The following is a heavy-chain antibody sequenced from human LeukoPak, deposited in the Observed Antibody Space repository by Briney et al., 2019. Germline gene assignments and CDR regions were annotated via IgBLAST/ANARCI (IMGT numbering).Heavy chain of an antibody. CDR2: IYYSGST. Sequence: PSETLSLTCTVSGGSVSSGSYYWSWIRQPPGKGLEWIGYIYYSGSTNYDPSLKSRVTISVGTSKNQFSLKLSSVTAADTAVYYCAREAGLEDWFDPWGQGTLVTVSS. J-gene: IGHJ5*02. V-gene: IGHV4-61*01. D-gene: IGHD3-10*01. CDR3: AREAGLEDWFDP. CDR1: GGSVSSGSYY.